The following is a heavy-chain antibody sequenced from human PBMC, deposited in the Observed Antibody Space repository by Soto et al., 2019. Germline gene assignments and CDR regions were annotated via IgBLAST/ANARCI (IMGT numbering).Heavy chain of an antibody. Sequence: SVKVSCKISGFTFSSSAVQWVRQAPGHRLEWIGWIVLGSGNANYAQMLQERVTISADKSTSTAYMELSSLRSEDTAVYYCARNYCGGDCYWDYWGQGTLVTVSS. D-gene: IGHD2-21*02. J-gene: IGHJ4*02. CDR3: ARNYCGGDCYWDY. CDR2: IVLGSGNA. V-gene: IGHV1-58*01. CDR1: GFTFSSSA.